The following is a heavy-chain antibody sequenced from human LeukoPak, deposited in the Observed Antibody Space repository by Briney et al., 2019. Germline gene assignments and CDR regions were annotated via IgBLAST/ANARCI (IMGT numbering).Heavy chain of an antibody. V-gene: IGHV4-4*07. D-gene: IGHD3-16*01. CDR1: GISINPYY. CDR3: MKDGPSWGLL. Sequence: PSETLSLTCTVSGISINPYYWTWIRQPAGKGLEWIGRIISTTGSAIYNPSLKSRVTMSVDTSKNQFSLELTSVTAADTAVYYCMKDGPSWGLLWGLGTLVTVSS. J-gene: IGHJ4*02. CDR2: IISTTGSA.